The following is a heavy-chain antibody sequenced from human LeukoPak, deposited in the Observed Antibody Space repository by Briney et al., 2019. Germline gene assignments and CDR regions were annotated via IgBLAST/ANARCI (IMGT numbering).Heavy chain of an antibody. CDR3: AKLLYYYDSSGSAFDI. J-gene: IGHJ3*02. D-gene: IGHD3-22*01. V-gene: IGHV3-30*02. CDR1: GFTFSGSA. CDR2: IRYDGSNK. Sequence: GGSRRLSCAASGFTFSGSAMHWVRQAPGKGLEWVAFIRYDGSNKYYADSVKGRFTISRDNSKNTLYLQMNSLRAEDTAVYYCAKLLYYYDSSGSAFDIWGQGTMVTVSS.